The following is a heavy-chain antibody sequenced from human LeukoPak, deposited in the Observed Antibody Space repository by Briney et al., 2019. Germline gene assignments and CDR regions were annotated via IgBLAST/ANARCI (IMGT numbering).Heavy chain of an antibody. CDR3: AHGTMYQLDY. CDR2: ILGGAGST. J-gene: IGHJ4*02. CDR1: GFSFSSDG. V-gene: IGHV3-23*01. Sequence: GGSLRLSCSASGFSFSSDGMSWVRQAPGKWLEWVSGILGGAGSTYYADSVKGRFTISRDNSKNTLYLQMNSLRAEDTAVYYCAHGTMYQLDYWGQGTLVTVSS. D-gene: IGHD2-2*01.